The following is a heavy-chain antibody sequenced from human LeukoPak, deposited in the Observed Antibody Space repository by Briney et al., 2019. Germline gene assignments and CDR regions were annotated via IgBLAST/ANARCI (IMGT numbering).Heavy chain of an antibody. J-gene: IGHJ4*02. Sequence: SVKVSCKASGGTFNSYAISWVRQAPGQELEWMGGIIPIFGTAKYAQKFQGRVTITADESTSTAYMEMGNLRSEDPAVYQCARVRYDSSGNYNYWNQGTLVSVSS. CDR3: ARVRYDSSGNYNY. D-gene: IGHD3-22*01. CDR2: IIPIFGTA. V-gene: IGHV1-69*01. CDR1: GGTFNSYA.